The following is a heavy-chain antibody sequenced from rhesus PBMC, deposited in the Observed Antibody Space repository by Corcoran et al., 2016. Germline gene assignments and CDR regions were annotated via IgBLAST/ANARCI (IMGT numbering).Heavy chain of an antibody. Sequence: QVQLQASGPVLAKPSETLSLTCPDSGASIRSYSWSLIRHPPGQGLEWIEAINGNRRNTYHNPSLKRRVTISKDASKNQFSLKLSSLTAADTAVYYCASAQVAVDYWGQGVLVTVSS. V-gene: IGHV4-80*01. D-gene: IGHD4-29*01. CDR2: INGNRRNT. CDR3: ASAQVAVDY. CDR1: GASIRSYS. J-gene: IGHJ4*01.